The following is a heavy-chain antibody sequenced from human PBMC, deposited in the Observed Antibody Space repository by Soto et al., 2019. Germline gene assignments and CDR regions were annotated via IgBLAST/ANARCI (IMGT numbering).Heavy chain of an antibody. J-gene: IGHJ5*02. V-gene: IGHV3-15*07. CDR3: TTEVREDYDFWSGYYFEDFWFDP. CDR2: IKSKTDGGTT. CDR1: GFTFSNAW. Sequence: EVQLVESGGGLVKPGGSLRLSCAASGFTFSNAWMNWVRQAPGKGLEWVGRIKSKTDGGTTDYAAPVKGRFTISRDDSKNTLYLQMNSLKTEDTAVYYCTTEVREDYDFWSGYYFEDFWFDPWGQGTLVTVSS. D-gene: IGHD3-3*01.